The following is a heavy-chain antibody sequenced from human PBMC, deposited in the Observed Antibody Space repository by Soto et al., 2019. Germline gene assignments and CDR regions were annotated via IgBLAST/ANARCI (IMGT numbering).Heavy chain of an antibody. CDR2: ISYDGSNK. V-gene: IGHV3-30*18. Sequence: GGSLRLSCAASGFTFSSYGMHWVRQAPGKGLEWVAVISYDGSNKYYADSVKGRFTISRDNSKNTLYLQMNSLRAEDTAVYYCAKQISVVVTAFGYWGQGTLVTVSS. CDR3: AKQISVVVTAFGY. CDR1: GFTFSSYG. D-gene: IGHD2-21*02. J-gene: IGHJ4*02.